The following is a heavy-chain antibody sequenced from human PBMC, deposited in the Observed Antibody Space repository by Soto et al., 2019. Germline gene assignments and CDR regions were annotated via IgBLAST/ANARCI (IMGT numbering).Heavy chain of an antibody. D-gene: IGHD6-6*01. V-gene: IGHV6-1*01. CDR1: GDSVSSNSAA. CDR2: TYYRSKWYN. J-gene: IGHJ6*02. CDR3: ARAIAARPRYYYYGMDV. Sequence: SQTLSLTCVISGDSVSSNSAAWNWIRQSPSRGLEWLGRTYYRSKWYNDYAVSVKSRITINPDTSKNQFSLQLNSVTPEDTAVYYCARAIAARPRYYYYGMDVWGQGTTVTVSS.